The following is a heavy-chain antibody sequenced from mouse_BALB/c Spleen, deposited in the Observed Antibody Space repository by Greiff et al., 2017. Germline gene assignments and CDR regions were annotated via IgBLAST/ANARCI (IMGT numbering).Heavy chain of an antibody. CDR1: GYTFTNYW. CDR2: IYPGGGYT. Sequence: QVHVKQSGAELVRPGTSVKISCKASGYTFTNYWLGWVKQRPGHGLEWIGDIYPGGGYTNYNEKFKGKATLTADTSSSTAYMQLSSLTSEDSAVYFCARVTARATPFAYWGQGTLVTVSA. CDR3: ARVTARATPFAY. V-gene: IGHV1-63*02. D-gene: IGHD3-2*01. J-gene: IGHJ3*01.